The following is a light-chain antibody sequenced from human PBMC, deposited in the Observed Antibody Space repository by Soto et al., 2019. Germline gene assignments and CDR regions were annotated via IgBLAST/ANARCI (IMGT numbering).Light chain of an antibody. CDR3: LVWDNSGDRYV. J-gene: IGLJ1*01. Sequence: SYELTQPPSVSVAPGQTARITCGGNDIGSKSVHWYRQKPGQAPVVVVYEDYDRPSGIPERFSGSNSGNTATLTITRVEAGDEDDYYCLVWDNSGDRYVFGTGTKVTVL. V-gene: IGLV3-21*02. CDR2: EDY. CDR1: DIGSKS.